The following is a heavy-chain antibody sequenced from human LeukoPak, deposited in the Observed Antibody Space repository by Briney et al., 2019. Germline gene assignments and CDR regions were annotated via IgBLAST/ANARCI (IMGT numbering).Heavy chain of an antibody. CDR3: ARQTTVATDC. J-gene: IGHJ4*02. CDR2: IWFDGSNK. CDR1: GFTFSSYA. D-gene: IGHD4-23*01. V-gene: IGHV3-33*08. Sequence: GGSLRLSCAASGFTFSSYAVSWVRQAPGKGLEWVALIWFDGSNKYYADSVKGRFTISRDNSNNTLYLQMNSLRVEDTAVYYCARQTTVATDCWGQGTLVTVSS.